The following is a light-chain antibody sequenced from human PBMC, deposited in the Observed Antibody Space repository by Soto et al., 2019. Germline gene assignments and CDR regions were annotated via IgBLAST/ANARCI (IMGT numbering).Light chain of an antibody. CDR1: SSDVGGYDY. CDR3: CSFASSSTYV. Sequence: QSVLTQPASVSGSPGQSITISCTGTSSDVGGYDYVSWYQRHPGKAPELMIYEVVSRPSWVSNRFSGSKSGNTASLTISGLQAEDEADYYCCSFASSSTYVFGTGTKLTVL. J-gene: IGLJ1*01. CDR2: EVV. V-gene: IGLV2-14*01.